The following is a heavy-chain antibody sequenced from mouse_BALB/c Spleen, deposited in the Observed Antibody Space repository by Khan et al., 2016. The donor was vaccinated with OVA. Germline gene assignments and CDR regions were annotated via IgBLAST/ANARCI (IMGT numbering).Heavy chain of an antibody. CDR3: ASPAYDGYYEC. D-gene: IGHD2-3*01. J-gene: IGHJ2*01. CDR2: ISTSSGNT. Sequence: QVQLQQSGPELVRPGVSVKISCKGSGYTFTDYAMHWVKQSHAKSLEWIGLISTSSGNTNYTPKFKGKATMTVDKSSSTAYLELPRLTSEDSAIYYCASPAYDGYYECWGQGTTFTVSS. V-gene: IGHV1S137*01. CDR1: GYTFTDYA.